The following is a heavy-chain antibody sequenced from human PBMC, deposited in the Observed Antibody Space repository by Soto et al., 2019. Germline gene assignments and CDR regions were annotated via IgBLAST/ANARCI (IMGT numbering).Heavy chain of an antibody. J-gene: IGHJ4*02. D-gene: IGHD3-10*01. Sequence: EVQLVESGGGLVKRGGSLTLSCAASGFMFSSYRMNWVRQAPGKELEWVSSINSGGTYRYYADSVQGRFTISRNNARNSFYLQMNSLGVEDTAVYYCARDLTTYGSPHFDYWGQAALVTVFS. CDR2: INSGGTYR. CDR3: ARDLTTYGSPHFDY. CDR1: GFMFSSYR. V-gene: IGHV3-21*06.